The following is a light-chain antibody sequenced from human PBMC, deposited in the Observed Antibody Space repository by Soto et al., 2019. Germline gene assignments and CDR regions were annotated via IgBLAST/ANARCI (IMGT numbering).Light chain of an antibody. CDR3: QQYNTYEAT. CDR2: KAS. Sequence: IQMTQSPSTLSASVGDRVSLTCRASESISTWLAWYQQKPGKAPKLLIYKASNLESGVSSRFSGSGSGTDFTLTISSLQPDDFETYYCQQYNTYEATFGQGTRVDIE. J-gene: IGKJ1*01. V-gene: IGKV1-5*03. CDR1: ESISTW.